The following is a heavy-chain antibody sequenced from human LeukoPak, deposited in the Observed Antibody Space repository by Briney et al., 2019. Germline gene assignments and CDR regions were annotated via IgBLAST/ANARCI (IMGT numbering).Heavy chain of an antibody. V-gene: IGHV1-18*01. CDR2: ISAYNGNT. Sequence: GASVKVSCKASGYTFTSYGITWVRQAPGQGLEWMGWISAYNGNTNYAQKLQGSVTMTTDTSTSTAYMELRSLRSDDTAVYYCARVLFYYDRSGYPDEYYFDYWGQGTLVTVSS. J-gene: IGHJ4*02. CDR3: ARVLFYYDRSGYPDEYYFDY. CDR1: GYTFTSYG. D-gene: IGHD3-22*01.